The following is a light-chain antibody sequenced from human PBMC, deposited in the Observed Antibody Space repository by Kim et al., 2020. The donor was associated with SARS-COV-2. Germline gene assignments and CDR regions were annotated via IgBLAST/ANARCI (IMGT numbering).Light chain of an antibody. CDR1: QSVGTS. J-gene: IGKJ4*01. Sequence: EIVLTQSPATLSLSPGARASLSCRASQSVGTSLVWYQQKVGQAPRLLIYDASKRATDIPAKFSGSGSGTDFTLTISNLESEDFAVYYCHQRSDWPLTFGGGTKVDIK. V-gene: IGKV3-11*01. CDR2: DAS. CDR3: HQRSDWPLT.